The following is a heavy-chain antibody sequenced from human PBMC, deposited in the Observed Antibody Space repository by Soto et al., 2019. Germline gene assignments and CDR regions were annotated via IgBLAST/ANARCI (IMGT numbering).Heavy chain of an antibody. V-gene: IGHV4-59*02. D-gene: IGHD4-17*01. Sequence: QVQLQESGPGLLKTSDTLSLTCSVSGGSVNNYYWNWIRQSPGKGLEWIGHIFYSGSTSYNPSLKSRVTMSVDTSKNQFSLNLTSVTAADTAAYFCARGGATVTTEQRYYFYYNGMDVWGQGTTVTVSS. J-gene: IGHJ6*02. CDR3: ARGGATVTTEQRYYFYYNGMDV. CDR1: GGSVNNYY. CDR2: IFYSGST.